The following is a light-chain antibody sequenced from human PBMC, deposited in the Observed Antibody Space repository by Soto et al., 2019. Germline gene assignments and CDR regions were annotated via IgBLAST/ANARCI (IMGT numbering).Light chain of an antibody. CDR2: STD. V-gene: IGLV1-44*01. Sequence: QSVLTQPPSASGTPGQRVTISCSGSSSNIGSNTVNWYQQIPGTAPKLLIYSTDQRPSGVPDRFSGSKSGTSASLAISGLQSEDEADYYCSSYAGSSNVFGTGTKLTVL. CDR3: SSYAGSSNV. J-gene: IGLJ1*01. CDR1: SSNIGSNT.